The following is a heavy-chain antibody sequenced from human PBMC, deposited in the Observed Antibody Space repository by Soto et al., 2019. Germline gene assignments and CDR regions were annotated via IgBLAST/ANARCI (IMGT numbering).Heavy chain of an antibody. Sequence: PSETLSLTCTVSGGSISSSSYYWGWIRQPPGKGLEWIGSIYYSGSTYYNPSLKSRVTISVDTSKNQFSLKLSSVTAADTAVYYCARICGYSYGFLWFDPWGQGTLVTLSS. J-gene: IGHJ5*02. CDR3: ARICGYSYGFLWFDP. CDR1: GGSISSSSYY. D-gene: IGHD5-18*01. V-gene: IGHV4-39*01. CDR2: IYYSGST.